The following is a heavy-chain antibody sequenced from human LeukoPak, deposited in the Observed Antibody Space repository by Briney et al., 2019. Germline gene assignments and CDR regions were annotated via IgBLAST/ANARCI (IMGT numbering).Heavy chain of an antibody. CDR2: INHSGST. CDR3: ARGHFKVTVNRLAYFDY. D-gene: IGHD2-21*02. CDR1: GGSFSGYY. V-gene: IGHV4-34*01. Sequence: SETLSLTCAVYGGSFSGYYWSWIRQPPGKGLEWIGEINHSGSTNYNPSLKSRVTISVDTSKNQFSLKLSSVTAADTAVYYCARGHFKVTVNRLAYFDYWGQETLVTVSS. J-gene: IGHJ4*02.